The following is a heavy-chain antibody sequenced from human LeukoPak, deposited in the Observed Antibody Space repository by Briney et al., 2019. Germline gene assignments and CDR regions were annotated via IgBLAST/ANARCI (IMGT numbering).Heavy chain of an antibody. Sequence: ASVKVSCKASGYTFTGYYMHWVRQAPGQGLEWMGIINPSGGSTSYAQKFQGRVTMTRDMSTSTVYMELSSLRSEDTAVYYCAREQQLVGAFDIWGQGTMVTVSS. CDR2: INPSGGST. V-gene: IGHV1-46*01. J-gene: IGHJ3*02. CDR3: AREQQLVGAFDI. D-gene: IGHD6-13*01. CDR1: GYTFTGYY.